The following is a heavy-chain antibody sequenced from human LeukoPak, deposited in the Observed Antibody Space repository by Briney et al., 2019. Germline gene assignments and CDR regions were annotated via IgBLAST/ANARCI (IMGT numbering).Heavy chain of an antibody. V-gene: IGHV4-31*03. J-gene: IGHJ4*02. CDR2: IYYSGSA. CDR1: GGSVSSGSYY. D-gene: IGHD3-10*01. CDR3: ARVNYGSATKEDY. Sequence: SETLSLTCTVSGGSVSSGSYYWSWIRQPPGKGLEWIGYIYYSGSAYYNPSLKSRVTISVDTSENQFSLKLSSVTAADTAVYYCARVNYGSATKEDYWGQGTLVTVSS.